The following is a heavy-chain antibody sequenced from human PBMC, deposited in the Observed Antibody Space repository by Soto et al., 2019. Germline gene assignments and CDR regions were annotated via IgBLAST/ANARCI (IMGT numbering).Heavy chain of an antibody. CDR2: ISYDGNNK. CDR1: GFTFSSYV. Sequence: QVQLVESGGGVVQPGRSLRLSCAVSGFTFSSYVMYWVRQAPGRGLEWVAVISYDGNNKYYADSVKGRFTISRDNSKNKLYLQMNSLRAEDTAVYYCARAGCDGGTCYTLVGLRYGMDVWGQGTTVTVSS. J-gene: IGHJ6*02. D-gene: IGHD2-15*01. CDR3: ARAGCDGGTCYTLVGLRYGMDV. V-gene: IGHV3-30-3*01.